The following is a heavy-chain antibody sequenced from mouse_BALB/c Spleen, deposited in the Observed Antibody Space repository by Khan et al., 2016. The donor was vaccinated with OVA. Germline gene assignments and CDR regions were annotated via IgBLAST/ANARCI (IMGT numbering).Heavy chain of an antibody. Sequence: QVQLQQSGPELVKPGASVRISCKASGYTFTSYYIHWVKQRPGHGLDWIGWIYPGNVSPEYNERFKDKATLTTDTSSSTAYMQLSSLTSEDSAVYFCARAGYGSFAYWGQGTLVTVSA. D-gene: IGHD2-2*01. J-gene: IGHJ3*01. CDR2: IYPGNVSP. V-gene: IGHV1S56*01. CDR3: ARAGYGSFAY. CDR1: GYTFTSYY.